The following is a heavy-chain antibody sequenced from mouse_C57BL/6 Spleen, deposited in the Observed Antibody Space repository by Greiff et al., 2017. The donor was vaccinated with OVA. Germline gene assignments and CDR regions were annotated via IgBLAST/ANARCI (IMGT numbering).Heavy chain of an antibody. Sequence: VQRVESGAELVKPGASVKISCKASGYAFSSYWMNWVKQRPGKGLEWIGQIYPGDGDTNYNGKFKGKATLTADKSSSTAYMQLSSLTSEDSAVYFCARWTTTVVADYWGQGTTLTVSS. CDR3: ARWTTTVVADY. CDR2: IYPGDGDT. J-gene: IGHJ2*01. V-gene: IGHV1-80*01. D-gene: IGHD1-1*01. CDR1: GYAFSSYW.